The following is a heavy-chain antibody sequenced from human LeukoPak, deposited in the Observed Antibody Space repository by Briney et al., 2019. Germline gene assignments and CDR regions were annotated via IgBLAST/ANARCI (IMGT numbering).Heavy chain of an antibody. V-gene: IGHV4-4*07. CDR2: IYTSGST. J-gene: IGHJ4*02. CDR1: GGSISSYY. Sequence: SETLSLTCTVSGGSISSYYWSWIRQPAGKGLEWIGRIYTSGSTNYNPSLKSRVTMSVDTSKNQFSLKLSSVTAADTAVYYCARDLDYYGSGSYYISYFDYWGQGTLVTVSS. D-gene: IGHD3-10*01. CDR3: ARDLDYYGSGSYYISYFDY.